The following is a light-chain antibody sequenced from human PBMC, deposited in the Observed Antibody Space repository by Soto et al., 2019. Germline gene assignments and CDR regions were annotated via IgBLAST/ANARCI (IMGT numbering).Light chain of an antibody. V-gene: IGKV3-15*01. CDR2: DAS. CDR1: QSVSSY. Sequence: EIVMTQSPATLSVSPGERATLSCRASQSVSSYLAWYQQKPGLPPRLLIYDASTRATGIPDRFSGSGSGTDFTLTISSLQSADFAVYYCQQYNNWPLTFGQGTRLEIK. CDR3: QQYNNWPLT. J-gene: IGKJ5*01.